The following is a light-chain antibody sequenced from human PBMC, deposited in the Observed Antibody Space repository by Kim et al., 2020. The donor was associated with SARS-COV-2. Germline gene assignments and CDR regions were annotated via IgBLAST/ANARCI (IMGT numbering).Light chain of an antibody. CDR3: QSFDRSLNGYV. CDR2: GNN. J-gene: IGLJ1*01. CDR1: SSNTGAGYD. Sequence: QSVLTQPPSVSGAPGQRVTMSCTGSSSNTGAGYDVHWYQQIPGRAPKLLIYGNNNRPSGVPDRFSGSKSDTSASLAITGLQAEDEADYYCQSFDRSLNGYVFGTGTKVTVL. V-gene: IGLV1-40*01.